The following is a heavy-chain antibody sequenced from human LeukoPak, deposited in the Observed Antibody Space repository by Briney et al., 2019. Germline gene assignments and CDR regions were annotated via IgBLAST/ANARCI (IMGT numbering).Heavy chain of an antibody. CDR3: AKDGSGWPFDY. Sequence: GGSLRLSCAASGFGFTNYAMSWVRQAPGKGLEWVSGISGSGGSTYYADSVKGRFTISRDNSKNTLYLQMNSLRAEDTAVYYCAKDGSGWPFDYWGQGTLVTVSS. D-gene: IGHD6-19*01. CDR1: GFGFTNYA. CDR2: ISGSGGST. J-gene: IGHJ4*02. V-gene: IGHV3-23*01.